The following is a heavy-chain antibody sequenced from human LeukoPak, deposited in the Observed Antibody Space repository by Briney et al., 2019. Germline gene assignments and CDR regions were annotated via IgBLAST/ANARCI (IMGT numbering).Heavy chain of an antibody. CDR3: ARREGKWEAFDI. Sequence: GASVKVSCNASVYTFTSYGISWVRQAPGQGLEWVGWISAYNGNTNDGQKLQGRGTMTTDTSTSTGYMELRSLRSDDTAVYYCARREGKWEAFDIWGQGTMVTVSS. D-gene: IGHD1-26*01. CDR1: VYTFTSYG. V-gene: IGHV1-18*01. J-gene: IGHJ3*02. CDR2: ISAYNGNT.